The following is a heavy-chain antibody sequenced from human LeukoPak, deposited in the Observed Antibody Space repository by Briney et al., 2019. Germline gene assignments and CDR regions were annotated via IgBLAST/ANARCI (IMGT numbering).Heavy chain of an antibody. Sequence: GGSLRLSCAASGFTFSSYGMHWVRQAPGKGLEWVAVISYDGSNKYHADSVKGRFTISRDNSKNTLYLQMNSLRAEDTAVYYCAKGGGYDFRYYYYYMDVWGKGTTVTVSS. V-gene: IGHV3-30*18. J-gene: IGHJ6*03. CDR3: AKGGGYDFRYYYYYMDV. CDR1: GFTFSSYG. CDR2: ISYDGSNK. D-gene: IGHD5-12*01.